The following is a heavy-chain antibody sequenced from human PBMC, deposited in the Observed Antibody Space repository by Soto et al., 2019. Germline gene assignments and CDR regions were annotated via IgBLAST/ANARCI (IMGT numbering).Heavy chain of an antibody. J-gene: IGHJ5*02. CDR3: AKDRSVDTRDWFDP. V-gene: IGHV3-23*01. CDR2: ITGSGGST. D-gene: IGHD5-18*01. CDR1: GFTFGTYA. Sequence: PGGSLRLSCAASGFTFGTYAINWVRQAPGKGLEWVSGITGSGGSTYYADSVKGRFTISRDNSENTLYLQMNSLRGDDTAVYYCAKDRSVDTRDWFDPWGQGTLVTVSS.